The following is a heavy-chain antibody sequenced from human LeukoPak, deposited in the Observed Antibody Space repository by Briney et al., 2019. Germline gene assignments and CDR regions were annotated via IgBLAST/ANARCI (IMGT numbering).Heavy chain of an antibody. Sequence: PGGSLRLSCAAPGFTFSSYAMSWVRQAPGKGLEWVSAISGSGGSTYYADSVKGRFTISRDNSKNTLYLQMNSLRAEDTAVYYCAKTPLRRVTMIVVVIFDYWGQGTLVTVSS. J-gene: IGHJ4*02. V-gene: IGHV3-23*01. CDR1: GFTFSSYA. D-gene: IGHD3-22*01. CDR2: ISGSGGST. CDR3: AKTPLRRVTMIVVVIFDY.